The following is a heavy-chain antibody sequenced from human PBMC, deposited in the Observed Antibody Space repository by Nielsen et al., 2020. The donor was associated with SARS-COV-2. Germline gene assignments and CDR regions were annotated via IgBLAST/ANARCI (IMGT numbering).Heavy chain of an antibody. CDR1: GYTFTSYD. V-gene: IGHV1-8*01. D-gene: IGHD6-6*01. J-gene: IGHJ6*02. CDR2: MNPNSGNT. Sequence: ASVKVSCKASGYTFTSYDINWVRQATGQGLEWMGWMNPNSGNTGYAQKFQGRVTMTGNTSISTAYMELSSLRSEDTAVYYCGLYSSSSDYYYYGMDVWGQGTTVTVSS. CDR3: GLYSSSSDYYYYGMDV.